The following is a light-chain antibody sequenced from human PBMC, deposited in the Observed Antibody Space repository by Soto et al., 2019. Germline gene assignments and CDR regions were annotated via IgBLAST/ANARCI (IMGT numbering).Light chain of an antibody. V-gene: IGKV4-1*01. CDR1: QNILFSSTNENY. CDR3: QQYYATPRT. CDR2: WAS. Sequence: DIVMTQSPDPLAVSLGERATINCKSSQNILFSSTNENYLAWYQQKPGHPPRLLIYWASTREPGVPERFSGSGSGTYFTLTISSLQAEDVAVYYCQQYYATPRTFGQGTRVEIK. J-gene: IGKJ1*01.